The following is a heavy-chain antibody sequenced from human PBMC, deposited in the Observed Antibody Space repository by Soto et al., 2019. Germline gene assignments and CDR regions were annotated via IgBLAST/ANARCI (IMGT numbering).Heavy chain of an antibody. CDR3: ARGFYSSGWYYYYYYGMDV. V-gene: IGHV1-3*01. D-gene: IGHD6-19*01. CDR1: GYTFTSYD. Sequence: ASVKVSCKASGYTFTSYDMHWVRQAPEQRLEWMGWMNPDNGNTKYSQKFQGRVTMTRNTSISTAYMELSSLRSEDTAVYYCARGFYSSGWYYYYYYGMDVWGQGTTVTVSS. J-gene: IGHJ6*02. CDR2: MNPDNGNT.